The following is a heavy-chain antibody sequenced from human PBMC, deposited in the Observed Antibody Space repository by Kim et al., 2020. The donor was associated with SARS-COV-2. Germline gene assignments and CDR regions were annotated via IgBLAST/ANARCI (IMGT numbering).Heavy chain of an antibody. CDR1: GFTFSSYG. CDR3: AKDKVMTANWYFDL. J-gene: IGHJ2*01. CDR2: ISYDGSHQ. V-gene: IGHV3-30*18. Sequence: GGSLRLSCAASGFTFSSYGIHWVRQAPGKGLDWVAVISYDGSHQHYGDSVKGRFTISRDNSKNIVYLQMNSLRTEDTAVYFCAKDKVMTANWYFDLWGRGTLVTVSS. D-gene: IGHD2-21*02.